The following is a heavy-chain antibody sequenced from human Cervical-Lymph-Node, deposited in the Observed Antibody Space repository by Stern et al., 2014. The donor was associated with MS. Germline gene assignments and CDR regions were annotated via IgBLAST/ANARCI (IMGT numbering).Heavy chain of an antibody. V-gene: IGHV2-5*02. CDR1: GFSLSTSGVG. CDR2: IYWDDDK. Sequence: ESGPTLVKPTQTLTLTCTFSGFSLSTSGVGVGWIRQPPGKALEWLALIYWDDDKRYSPSLKSRLTITKDTSKTQVVLTMTNMDPVDTATYYCAHLDYDDYGGWFDPWGQGTLVTVSS. D-gene: IGHD4-17*01. CDR3: AHLDYDDYGGWFDP. J-gene: IGHJ5*02.